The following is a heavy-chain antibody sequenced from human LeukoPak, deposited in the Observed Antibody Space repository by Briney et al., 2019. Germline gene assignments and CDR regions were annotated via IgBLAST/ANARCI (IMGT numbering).Heavy chain of an antibody. J-gene: IGHJ4*02. V-gene: IGHV1-46*01. CDR3: ARDFAYGSGSTHFDY. CDR2: INPSSDST. D-gene: IGHD3-10*01. Sequence: ASVKVSCKASGYTFTIYYLHWVRQAPGQGLEWMGIINPSSDSTKYAQKFQGRVTMTRDTSTSTVYMELSSLRSEDTAVYYCARDFAYGSGSTHFDYWGQGTLVTVSS. CDR1: GYTFTIYY.